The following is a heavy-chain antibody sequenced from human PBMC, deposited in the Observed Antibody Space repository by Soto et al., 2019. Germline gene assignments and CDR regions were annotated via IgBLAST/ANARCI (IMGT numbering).Heavy chain of an antibody. CDR2: IFPGDSDT. J-gene: IGHJ4*02. Sequence: GEPLKISCNAIGYTFTNYWIGWVRQTPGKGLEWMGIIFPGDSDTRYNPSFEGQVTVSADESISTAYLQWNTLKASDTAMYYCVRPNFGALTHFDFWGQGTLVTVSS. CDR3: VRPNFGALTHFDF. V-gene: IGHV5-51*01. D-gene: IGHD3-16*01. CDR1: GYTFTNYW.